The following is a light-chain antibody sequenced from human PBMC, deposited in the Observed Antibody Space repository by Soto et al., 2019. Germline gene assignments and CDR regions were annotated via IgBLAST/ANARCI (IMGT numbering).Light chain of an antibody. CDR1: QSISSW. Sequence: DIQMTQSPSTLSASVVDRVTITCRASQSISSWLAWYQQKPGNAPKLLIYDASNLESGVPSRFSGSGSGTEFTLTISSMQPDDFATYYCQQYESYWTFGQGTKVDI. V-gene: IGKV1-5*01. J-gene: IGKJ1*01. CDR2: DAS. CDR3: QQYESYWT.